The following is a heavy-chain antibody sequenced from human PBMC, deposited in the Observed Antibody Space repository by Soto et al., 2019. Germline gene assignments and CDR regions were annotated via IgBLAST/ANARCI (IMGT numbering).Heavy chain of an antibody. CDR3: AKAPDRDYYMDV. V-gene: IGHV3-9*01. D-gene: IGHD3-10*01. J-gene: IGHJ6*03. CDR2: ISWNSGSI. Sequence: EVQLVESGGGLVQPGRSLRLSCAASGFTFDDYAMHWVRQAPGKGLEWVSGISWNSGSIGYADSVKGRFTISRDNAKNSLYLQMNSLRAEDTALYYCAKAPDRDYYMDVWGKGTTVTVSS. CDR1: GFTFDDYA.